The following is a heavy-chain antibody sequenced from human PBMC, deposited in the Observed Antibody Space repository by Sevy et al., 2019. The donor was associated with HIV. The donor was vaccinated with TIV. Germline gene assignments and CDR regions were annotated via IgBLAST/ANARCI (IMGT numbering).Heavy chain of an antibody. J-gene: IGHJ4*02. CDR1: GFTFSSYV. Sequence: GGSLRLSCAASGFTFSSYVMSWVRQAPGKGLQWVSAVSASGISTYYTDSVKGRFTISRDNSKNTLYLQMNSLRAEDTAVYYCARDRAGDGLDYWGQGTLVTVSS. V-gene: IGHV3-23*01. D-gene: IGHD7-27*01. CDR2: VSASGIST. CDR3: ARDRAGDGLDY.